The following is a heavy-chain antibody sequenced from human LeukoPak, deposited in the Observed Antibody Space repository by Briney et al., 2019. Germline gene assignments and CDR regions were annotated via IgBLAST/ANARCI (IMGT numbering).Heavy chain of an antibody. Sequence: QPGGSLRLSCAASGFTFDDYAMHWVRQAPGKGLEWVSLISCDGGSTYYADSVKGRFTISRDNSKNSLYLQMNSLRAEDTALYYCAKDGDCSGGSCYYYYYYYMDVWGKGTTVTVSS. CDR1: GFTFDDYA. CDR2: ISCDGGST. D-gene: IGHD2-15*01. J-gene: IGHJ6*03. CDR3: AKDGDCSGGSCYYYYYYYMDV. V-gene: IGHV3-43D*04.